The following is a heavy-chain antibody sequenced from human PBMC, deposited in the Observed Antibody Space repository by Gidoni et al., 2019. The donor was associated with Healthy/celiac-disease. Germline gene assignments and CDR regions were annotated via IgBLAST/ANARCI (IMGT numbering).Heavy chain of an antibody. CDR1: GFTFSDYG. D-gene: IGHD1-1*01. V-gene: IGHV3-30*18. CDR2: ISYDGSNK. Sequence: QVQLVESGGGVVQPGRSLRLSCAASGFTFSDYGMHWVRQAPGKGLEWVAVISYDGSNKYYADSVKGRFTISRDNSKNTLYLQMNSLRDEDTAVYYCAKDLNDEGLGWGQGTLVTVSS. J-gene: IGHJ4*02. CDR3: AKDLNDEGLG.